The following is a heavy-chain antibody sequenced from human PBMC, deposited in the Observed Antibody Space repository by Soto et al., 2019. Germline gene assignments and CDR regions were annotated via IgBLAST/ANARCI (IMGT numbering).Heavy chain of an antibody. D-gene: IGHD1-1*01. CDR1: GFTFSSFG. CDR2: ASYDGSTK. Sequence: QVQLVESGGGVVQPGRSLRLSCAASGFTFSSFGMHWVRQAPGKGLEWVAVASYDGSTKYYADSVKGRFTISRDNSENTLYLQMNSLRAEDTAVYYCAKIRVPNFHMFDYWGQGTLVTVSS. J-gene: IGHJ4*02. CDR3: AKIRVPNFHMFDY. V-gene: IGHV3-30*18.